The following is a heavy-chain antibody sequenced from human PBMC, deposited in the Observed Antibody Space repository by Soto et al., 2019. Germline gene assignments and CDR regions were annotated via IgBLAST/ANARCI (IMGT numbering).Heavy chain of an antibody. CDR3: ARGGRHDSSGYYLPFSGMDV. V-gene: IGHV4-59*01. J-gene: IGHJ6*02. D-gene: IGHD3-22*01. Sequence: QVQLQESGPGLVKPSETLSLTCAVSGDSISSYYCMWIRQPPGKGLESIGYLYYGRSANYNPSLKSRVTLTVDTSTNQCSLTLSSMTAADTAVYYCARGGRHDSSGYYLPFSGMDVWGQGTTVTVSS. CDR1: GDSISSYY. CDR2: LYYGRSA.